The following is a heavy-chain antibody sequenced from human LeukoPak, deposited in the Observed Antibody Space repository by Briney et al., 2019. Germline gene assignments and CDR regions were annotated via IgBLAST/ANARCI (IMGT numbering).Heavy chain of an antibody. V-gene: IGHV3-30*02. CDR2: IRYDGSNK. Sequence: GGSLRLSCAASGFTFSSYGMHWVRQAPGKGLEWVAFIRYDGSNKYYADSVKGRFTISRDNSKNTLYLQMNSLRAEDTAVYYCAKDSRWVDYGSGSYKTPFDYWGQGTLVTVSS. CDR1: GFTFSSYG. CDR3: AKDSRWVDYGSGSYKTPFDY. D-gene: IGHD3-10*01. J-gene: IGHJ4*02.